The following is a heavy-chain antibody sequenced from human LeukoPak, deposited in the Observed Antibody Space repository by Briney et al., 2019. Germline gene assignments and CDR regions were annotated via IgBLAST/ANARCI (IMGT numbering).Heavy chain of an antibody. CDR1: GGTFISYA. D-gene: IGHD1-14*01. Sequence: GSSVKVSCKASGGTFISYAISWVRQAPGQGLEWMGGIIPIFGTANYAQKFQGRVTITADESTSTAYMELSSLRSEDTAVYYCARDSSEFRNLIPHWGQGTLVTVPS. CDR2: IIPIFGTA. CDR3: ARDSSEFRNLIPH. J-gene: IGHJ1*01. V-gene: IGHV1-69*01.